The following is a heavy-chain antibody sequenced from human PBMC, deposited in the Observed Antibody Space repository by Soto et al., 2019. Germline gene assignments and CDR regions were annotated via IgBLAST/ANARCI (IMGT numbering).Heavy chain of an antibody. CDR1: GGSISSSSYY. V-gene: IGHV4-39*01. D-gene: IGHD6-13*01. Sequence: SETLSLTCTVSGGSISSSSYYWGWIRQPPGKGLEWIGSIYYSGSTYYNPSLKSRVTISVDTSKNQFSLKLSSVTAADTAVYYCARVISGQLVRYYFDDWGQGTLVTVSS. J-gene: IGHJ4*02. CDR3: ARVISGQLVRYYFDD. CDR2: IYYSGST.